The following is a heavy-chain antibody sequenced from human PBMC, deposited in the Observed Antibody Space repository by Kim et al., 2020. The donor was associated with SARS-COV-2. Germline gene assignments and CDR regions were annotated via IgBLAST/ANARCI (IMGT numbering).Heavy chain of an antibody. Sequence: ASVKVSCKASGYTFTDYYIHWVRQARGQGLEWMGRIIPKSGGAKYGQRFRGRVTMTSDTSINTVYLEVTNLRSEDTAIYYCARDPALKQIYYYHGMDVWGQGTTVIVSS. CDR1: GYTFTDYY. D-gene: IGHD6-25*01. J-gene: IGHJ6*02. CDR2: IIPKSGGA. CDR3: ARDPALKQIYYYHGMDV. V-gene: IGHV1-2*06.